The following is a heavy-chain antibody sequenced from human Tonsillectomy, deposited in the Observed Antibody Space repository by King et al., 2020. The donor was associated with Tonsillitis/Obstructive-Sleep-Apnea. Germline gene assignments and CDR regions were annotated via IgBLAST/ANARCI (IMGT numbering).Heavy chain of an antibody. CDR2: FFGVGST. D-gene: IGHD2-15*01. V-gene: IGHV3-66*01. CDR3: VKDVYCSGGTCYTTY. J-gene: IGHJ4*02. Sequence: VQLVESGGGLVPPGGSLRLSCTVSGFTVSSSYMSLVRQAPGKGLEWVSVFFGVGSTYYADSVQGRFSMSTDNSKNTLYLQMYSLRAEDTALYYCVKDVYCSGGTCYTTYWGQGTLVTVSS. CDR1: GFTVSSSY.